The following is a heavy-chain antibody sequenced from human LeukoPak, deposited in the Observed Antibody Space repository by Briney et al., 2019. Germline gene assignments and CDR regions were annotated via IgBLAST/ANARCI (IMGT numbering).Heavy chain of an antibody. CDR2: LFYSGGT. Sequence: PSETLSLTCTVSGGSISSYYWIWIRQPPGQGLEWIAYLFYSGGTDYNPSLESRVTISVDTSKNQFSLKLRSVTAADTAVYYCASAYYYGSGSMDYWGQGTLVTVSS. CDR3: ASAYYYGSGSMDY. CDR1: GGSISSYY. D-gene: IGHD3-10*01. J-gene: IGHJ4*02. V-gene: IGHV4-59*01.